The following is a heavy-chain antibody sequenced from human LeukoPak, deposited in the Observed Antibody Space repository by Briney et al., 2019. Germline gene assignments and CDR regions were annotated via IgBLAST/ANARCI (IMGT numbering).Heavy chain of an antibody. D-gene: IGHD6-19*01. CDR2: IYHSGST. CDR1: GGSISSGGYY. J-gene: IGHJ3*02. CDR3: TRSGYSSGHGAFDI. V-gene: IGHV4-30-2*01. Sequence: SETLSLTCTVSGGSISSGGYYWSWIRQPPGKGLEWIGYIYHSGSTYYNPSLKSRVTISVDRSKNQFSLKLSSVTAADTAVYYCTRSGYSSGHGAFDIWGQGTMVTVSS.